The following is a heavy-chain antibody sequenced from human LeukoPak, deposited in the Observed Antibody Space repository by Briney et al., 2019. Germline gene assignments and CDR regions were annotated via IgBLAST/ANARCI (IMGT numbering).Heavy chain of an antibody. CDR1: TFAFSDYS. CDR3: ARDDGGDFNDAFDI. J-gene: IGHJ3*02. D-gene: IGHD2-21*02. Sequence: PGGSLRLSCAASTFAFSDYSMSWVRQAPGRGLEWVANIKEDGSEEDYVDSVKGRFTIPRNNAHNSLFLKMNSLRAEDTAVYYCARDDGGDFNDAFDIWGQGTMVAVSS. V-gene: IGHV3-7*01. CDR2: IKEDGSEE.